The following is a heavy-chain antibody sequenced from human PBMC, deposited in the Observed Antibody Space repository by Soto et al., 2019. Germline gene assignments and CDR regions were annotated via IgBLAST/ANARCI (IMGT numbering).Heavy chain of an antibody. D-gene: IGHD3-9*01. V-gene: IGHV3-23*01. CDR2: ISGSGGST. CDR3: AKSRLRYFDWLFSYYYYYGMDV. CDR1: GFTFSIYA. J-gene: IGHJ6*02. Sequence: GGSLRLSCAASGFTFSIYAMSWVLQAPWKGLEWVSAISGSGGSTYYADSVKGRFTISRDNSKNTLYLQMNSLRAEDTAVYYCAKSRLRYFDWLFSYYYYYGMDVWGQGTTVTVSS.